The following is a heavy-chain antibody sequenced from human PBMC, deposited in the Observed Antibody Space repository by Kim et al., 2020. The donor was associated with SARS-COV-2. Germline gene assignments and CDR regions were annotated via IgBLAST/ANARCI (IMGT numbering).Heavy chain of an antibody. CDR2: ISYDGSNK. V-gene: IGHV3-33*05. J-gene: IGHJ2*01. CDR3: AREGYSSGWYSWYFDL. D-gene: IGHD6-19*01. CDR1: GFTFSSYG. Sequence: GGSLRLSCAASGFTFSSYGMHWVRQAPGKGLEWVAVISYDGSNKYYADSVKGRFTISRDNSKNTLYLQMNSLRAEDTAVYYCAREGYSSGWYSWYFDLWGRGTLVTVSS.